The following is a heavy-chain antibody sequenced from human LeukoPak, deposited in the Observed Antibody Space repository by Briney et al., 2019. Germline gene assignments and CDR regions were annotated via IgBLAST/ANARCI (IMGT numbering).Heavy chain of an antibody. Sequence: PGGSLRLSCAASGFTFSSYSMNWVRQAPGKGLEWVSYISSSSSYIYYADSVKGRFTISRDNAKNSLYLQMNSLRAEDTAVYYCARDSRYYDSSGYFDYWGQGTLVTVSS. J-gene: IGHJ4*02. CDR3: ARDSRYYDSSGYFDY. CDR2: ISSSSSYI. CDR1: GFTFSSYS. V-gene: IGHV3-21*01. D-gene: IGHD3-22*01.